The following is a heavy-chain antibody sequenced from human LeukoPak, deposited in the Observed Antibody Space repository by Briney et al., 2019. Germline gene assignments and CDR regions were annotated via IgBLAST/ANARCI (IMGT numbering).Heavy chain of an antibody. CDR3: ARQLGGWSYYFDY. CDR1: GGSISSYY. D-gene: IGHD3-16*01. J-gene: IGHJ4*02. Sequence: PSETLSLTCTVSGGSISSYYWSWIRQPPGKGLEWIGYIYYSGSTNYNPSLKSRVTISVDTSKNQFSLKLSSVTAADTAVYYCARQLGGWSYYFDYWGQGTLVTVSS. CDR2: IYYSGST. V-gene: IGHV4-59*08.